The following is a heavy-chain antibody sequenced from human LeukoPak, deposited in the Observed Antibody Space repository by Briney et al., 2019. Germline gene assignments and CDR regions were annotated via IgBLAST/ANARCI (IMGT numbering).Heavy chain of an antibody. CDR2: IKQDGSEK. Sequence: GGSLRLSCTVSGFTVSSNSMSWVRQAPGKGLEWVANIKQDGSEKYYVDSVKGRFTISRDNAKNSLYLQMNSLRAEDTAVYYCAREMASSYGLDYWGQGTLVTVSS. CDR1: GFTVSSNS. J-gene: IGHJ4*02. D-gene: IGHD5-18*01. CDR3: AREMASSYGLDY. V-gene: IGHV3-7*01.